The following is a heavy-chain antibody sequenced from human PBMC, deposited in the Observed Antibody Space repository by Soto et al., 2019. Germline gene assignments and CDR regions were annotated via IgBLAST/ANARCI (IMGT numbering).Heavy chain of an antibody. J-gene: IGHJ6*02. CDR3: ARAHYGDYGYGMDV. CDR2: IYHSGYT. V-gene: IGHV4-30-2*01. Sequence: QLQLQESGSGLVKPSQTLSLTCAVSGGSISSGGYSWSWIRQPPGKGLEWIGYIYHSGYTYYNPSLXXXVXISVDRSKNQFSLKLSSVPAADTAVYYCARAHYGDYGYGMDVWGQGTTVTVSS. CDR1: GGSISSGGYS. D-gene: IGHD4-17*01.